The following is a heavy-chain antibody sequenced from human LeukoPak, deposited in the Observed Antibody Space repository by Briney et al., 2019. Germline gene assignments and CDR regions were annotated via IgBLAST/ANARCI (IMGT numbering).Heavy chain of an antibody. CDR1: GYRFTSYD. D-gene: IGHD2-2*01. CDR2: INPSGGST. Sequence: ASVKVSCKASGYRFTSYDMHWVRQAPGQGLEWMGIINPSGGSTSYAQRFQGRVAMTKDTSTTTVYMEVNSLTSEDTAVYFCARDGPTAAPFAYCGQGTLVTVSS. V-gene: IGHV1-46*01. J-gene: IGHJ4*02. CDR3: ARDGPTAAPFAY.